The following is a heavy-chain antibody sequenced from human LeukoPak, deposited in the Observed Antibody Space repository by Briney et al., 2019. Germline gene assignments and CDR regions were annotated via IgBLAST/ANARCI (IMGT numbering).Heavy chain of an antibody. V-gene: IGHV3-15*01. CDR2: IKSKTDGGTT. J-gene: IGHJ4*02. Sequence: AGGSLRLSCAASGFTFSNAWMSWVRQAPGKGLEWVGRIKSKTDGGTTDYAAPVKGRFTISRDDSKNTLYLQMNSLKTEVTAVYSCTTLYPPTFGGAPHSDYWGQGTLVTVSS. CDR3: TTLYPPTFGGAPHSDY. D-gene: IGHD3-16*01. CDR1: GFTFSNAW.